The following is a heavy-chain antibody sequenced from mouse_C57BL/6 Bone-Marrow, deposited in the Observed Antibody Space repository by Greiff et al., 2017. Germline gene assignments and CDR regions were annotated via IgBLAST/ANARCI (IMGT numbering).Heavy chain of an antibody. Sequence: QVQLQQPGAELVKPGASVKQSCKASGYTFTSYWMQWVTQRPGQGLEWIGEIDPSDSYTNYNQKFKGKAPLTVDTSSSTAYMQLSSLTSEDSAVYYCARSGDGYYRLAWFAYWGQGTLVTVSA. CDR1: GYTFTSYW. D-gene: IGHD2-3*01. J-gene: IGHJ3*01. CDR2: IDPSDSYT. V-gene: IGHV1-50*01. CDR3: ARSGDGYYRLAWFAY.